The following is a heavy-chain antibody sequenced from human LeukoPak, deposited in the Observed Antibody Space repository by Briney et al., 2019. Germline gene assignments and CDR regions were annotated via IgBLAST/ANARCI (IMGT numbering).Heavy chain of an antibody. CDR2: INPSGAKT. CDR1: GYNFTSYY. CDR3: ARSPLLRLGEFASKRCWFDP. Sequence: ASVKVSCKASGYNFTSYYVHWVRQAPGQGLEWTGIINPSGAKTSYAQKFQGRVTMTRDTSTSTLYMQLSSLRSEDTAVYYCARSPLLRLGEFASKRCWFDPWGQGTLVTVSS. D-gene: IGHD3-16*01. V-gene: IGHV1-46*01. J-gene: IGHJ5*02.